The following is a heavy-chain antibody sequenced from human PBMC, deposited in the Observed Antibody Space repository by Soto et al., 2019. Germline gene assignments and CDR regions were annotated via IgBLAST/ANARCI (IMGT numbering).Heavy chain of an antibody. CDR3: ARTEEYQLLPRC. Sequence: ASVKISCKASGYTFTSYYMHWVRQAPGQGLQWMGIINPSGGSTSYAQKFQGRVTMTRDTSTSTVYMELSRLRSEDTAVYYCARTEEYQLLPRCWGQGTLVTVSS. CDR2: INPSGGST. J-gene: IGHJ4*02. D-gene: IGHD2-2*01. CDR1: GYTFTSYY. V-gene: IGHV1-46*01.